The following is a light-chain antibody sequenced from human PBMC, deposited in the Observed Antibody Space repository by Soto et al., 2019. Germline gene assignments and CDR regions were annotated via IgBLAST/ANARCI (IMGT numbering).Light chain of an antibody. CDR2: VAS. J-gene: IGKJ1*01. CDR3: QQYGSSGT. Sequence: EVVLTQSPCTLSLSPGERATLSCRASQSVSSSYLAWYQHKPGQAPRLLIYVASNRVTGIPDRFSGSGSGTDFTLTISRLEPEDFAVYYCQQYGSSGTFGQGTNVDIK. CDR1: QSVSSSY. V-gene: IGKV3-20*01.